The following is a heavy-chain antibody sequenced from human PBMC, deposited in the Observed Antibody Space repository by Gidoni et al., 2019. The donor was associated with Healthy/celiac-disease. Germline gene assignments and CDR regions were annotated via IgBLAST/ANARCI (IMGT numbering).Heavy chain of an antibody. D-gene: IGHD3-16*01. CDR1: GFSFSNYW. Sequence: EVQLVESGGGLVQPGGSLRLSCAASGFSFSNYWMPWVRQAPGKGLVWVSRINSDGSTSSYADSVKGRFTISRDNAKNTLYLQMNSLRVEDTAVYYCAREGEYQGVYYYGMDVWGQGTTVTVSS. V-gene: IGHV3-74*01. J-gene: IGHJ6*02. CDR2: INSDGSTS. CDR3: AREGEYQGVYYYGMDV.